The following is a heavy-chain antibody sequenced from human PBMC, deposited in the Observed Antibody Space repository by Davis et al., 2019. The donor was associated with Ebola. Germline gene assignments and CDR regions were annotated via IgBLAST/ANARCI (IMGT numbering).Heavy chain of an antibody. CDR2: IYHSGST. J-gene: IGHJ4*02. CDR1: GGSISSSNW. D-gene: IGHD6-6*01. V-gene: IGHV4-4*02. CDR3: ARGGQLVPFDY. Sequence: MPSETLSLTCAASGGSISSSNWWRWVRQPPGRGREWIGEIYHSGSTNYNPSLKSRVTISVAKSKNQFSLKLSSVTAGDTAVYSCARGGQLVPFDYWGQGTLVTVSS.